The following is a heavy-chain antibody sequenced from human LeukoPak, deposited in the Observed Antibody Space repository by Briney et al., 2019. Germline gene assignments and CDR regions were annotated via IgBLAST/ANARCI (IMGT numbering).Heavy chain of an antibody. D-gene: IGHD1-14*01. CDR3: ARNRFLGGFGP. V-gene: IGHV1-18*04. J-gene: IGHJ5*02. CDR2: ISAYNGNT. Sequence: ASVKVSCKASGYTFTRYGISWVRQAPGQGLEWMGWISAYNGNTNYAQKLQGRVTLNTDTSTSTAYMELRSLRSDDTAVYYCARNRFLGGFGPWGQGTLVTVSS. CDR1: GYTFTRYG.